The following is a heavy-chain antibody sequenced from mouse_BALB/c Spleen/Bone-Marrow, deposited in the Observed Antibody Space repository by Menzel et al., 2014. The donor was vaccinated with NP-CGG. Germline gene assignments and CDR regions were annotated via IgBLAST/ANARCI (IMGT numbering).Heavy chain of an antibody. Sequence: VQLQQSGAELAKPGASVKMSCKASGYTFTSYWMHWVKQRPGRGLEWIGYINPSTGYTEYNQKFKDKATLTADKSSSTAYMQLSSLTSEDSAVYYCARERYAGYYFDYWGQGTTLTVSS. D-gene: IGHD2-3*01. CDR3: ARERYAGYYFDY. CDR2: INPSTGYT. CDR1: GYTFTSYW. V-gene: IGHV1-7*01. J-gene: IGHJ2*01.